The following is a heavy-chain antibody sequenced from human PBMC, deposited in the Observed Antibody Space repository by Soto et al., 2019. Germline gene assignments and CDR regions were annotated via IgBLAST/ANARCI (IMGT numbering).Heavy chain of an antibody. Sequence: QVQLVQSGAEVKKPGASVKVSCKASGYTFTSYYIHWVRQAPGQGLEWMGIINPSGGTTTYAQRFQGRVTMTRDTSTSTVYMELSSLRSEDTAVYYCARGAPTAVTPYWGQGTLVTVSS. CDR2: INPSGGTT. CDR3: ARGAPTAVTPY. V-gene: IGHV1-46*01. CDR1: GYTFTSYY. J-gene: IGHJ4*02. D-gene: IGHD4-17*01.